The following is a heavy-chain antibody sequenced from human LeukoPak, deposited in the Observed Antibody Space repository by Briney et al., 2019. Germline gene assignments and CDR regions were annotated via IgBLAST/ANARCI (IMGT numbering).Heavy chain of an antibody. CDR3: ARNLHTDFDY. D-gene: IGHD5-18*01. V-gene: IGHV6-1*01. CDR2: TYYRSKWYN. CDR1: GDSVS. J-gene: IGHJ4*02. Sequence: SQTLSLTCAISGDSVSRNWIRQSPSRGLEWLGRTYYRSKWYNDYAVSVKSRITINPDTSKNQFPLQLNSVTPEDTAVYYCARNLHTDFDYWGQGTLVTVSS.